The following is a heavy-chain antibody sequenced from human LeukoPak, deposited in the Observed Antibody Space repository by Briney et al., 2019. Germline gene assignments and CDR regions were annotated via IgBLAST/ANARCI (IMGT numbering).Heavy chain of an antibody. Sequence: GGSLRLSCAASGFTVSSHYMSWVRQAPGKGLEWVSVIYSGGSTYYADSVKGRFTISRDNSENTLYFQMNSLRAEDTAVYYCARSTPSGDYYFDCWGQGTLVTVSS. V-gene: IGHV3-66*01. CDR3: ARSTPSGDYYFDC. CDR1: GFTVSSHY. D-gene: IGHD2-15*01. CDR2: IYSGGST. J-gene: IGHJ4*02.